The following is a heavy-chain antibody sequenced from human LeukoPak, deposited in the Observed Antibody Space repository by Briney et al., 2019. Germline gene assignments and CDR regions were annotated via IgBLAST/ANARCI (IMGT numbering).Heavy chain of an antibody. V-gene: IGHV3-21*01. D-gene: IGHD1-26*01. CDR1: GFTFSSYS. Sequence: NPGGSLRLSCAASGFTFSSYSMNWVRQAPGKGLEWVSSISSSSSYIYYADSVKGRFTISRDNAKNSLYLQMNSLRAEDTAVYYCAKDLLGGDSGSYYEVGELGMDVWGQGTTVTVSS. CDR3: AKDLLGGDSGSYYEVGELGMDV. CDR2: ISSSSSYI. J-gene: IGHJ6*02.